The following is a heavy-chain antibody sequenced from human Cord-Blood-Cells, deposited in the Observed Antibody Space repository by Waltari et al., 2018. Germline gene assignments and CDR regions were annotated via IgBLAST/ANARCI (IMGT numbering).Heavy chain of an antibody. CDR3: ARHGYSSSSYYFDY. D-gene: IGHD6-6*01. CDR2: IYYSGST. CDR1: GGSISSSSYY. V-gene: IGHV4-39*01. Sequence: QLQLQESGPGLVKPSETLSLTCTVSGGSISSSSYYWGWNRQPPGKGLEWIGSIYYSGSTYYNPSLKSRVTISVDTSKNQFSLKLSSVTAADTAVYYCARHGYSSSSYYFDYWGQGTLVTVSS. J-gene: IGHJ4*02.